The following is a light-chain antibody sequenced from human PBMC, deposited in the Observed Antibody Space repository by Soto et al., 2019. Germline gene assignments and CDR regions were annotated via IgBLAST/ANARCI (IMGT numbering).Light chain of an antibody. Sequence: QSALTQPASVSGSPGQSITISCSGGSTDIGNYNYVSWYQQHSGKAPKLMIYEVSNRPSGVSNRFSGSKSGNTASLTISGLQAEDEADYYCSSFTTSNTGVFGGGTKLTVL. J-gene: IGLJ3*02. V-gene: IGLV2-14*03. CDR1: STDIGNYNY. CDR2: EVS. CDR3: SSFTTSNTGV.